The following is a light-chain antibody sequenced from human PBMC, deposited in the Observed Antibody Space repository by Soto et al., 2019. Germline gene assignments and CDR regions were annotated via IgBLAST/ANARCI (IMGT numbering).Light chain of an antibody. CDR1: QSLEYADGNTY. V-gene: IGKV2-30*01. Sequence: DVVMTQSPLSLPVTLGQSASISCTSSQSLEYADGNTYLNWLQQRPGQSPRRLIYKVFNRDSGVPDRFSGSASGSEFTLTISRVEAEDIGVYYCMQTAHWPYTFGRGTKVDIK. J-gene: IGKJ2*01. CDR2: KVF. CDR3: MQTAHWPYT.